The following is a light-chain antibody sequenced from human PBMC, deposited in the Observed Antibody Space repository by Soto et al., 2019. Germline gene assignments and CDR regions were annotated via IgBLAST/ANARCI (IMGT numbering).Light chain of an antibody. CDR2: DVS. CDR1: SSDVGNYNY. Sequence: QSVLTQPACVSGSPGQSITISCTGASSDVGNYNYVSWYQQHPGKAPKLIIYDVSNRPSGVSNRFSGSKSGNTASLTISGLQAEDEADYYCSSYTSSTTLYVFGTGTKVTVL. J-gene: IGLJ1*01. V-gene: IGLV2-14*03. CDR3: SSYTSSTTLYV.